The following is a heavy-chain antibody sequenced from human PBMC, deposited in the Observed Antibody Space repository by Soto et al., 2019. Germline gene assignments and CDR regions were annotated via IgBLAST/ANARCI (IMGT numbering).Heavy chain of an antibody. CDR3: AKKGGGDYILGY. CDR2: IYWDDSK. V-gene: IGHV2-5*02. D-gene: IGHD4-17*01. Sequence: QITLKESGPTLVKPTQTLTLTCTFSGFSLSTNGVGVGWIRQPPGKALEWLALIYWDDSKEYSPSLKSRLTITTVTSRNQVVLTMTTMDPVDTATYYCAKKGGGDYILGYWGQGTLVTVSS. J-gene: IGHJ4*02. CDR1: GFSLSTNGVG.